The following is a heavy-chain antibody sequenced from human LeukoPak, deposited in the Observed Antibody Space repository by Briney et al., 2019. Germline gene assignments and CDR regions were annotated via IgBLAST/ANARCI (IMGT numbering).Heavy chain of an antibody. V-gene: IGHV1-2*02. Sequence: ASVKVSCKTSTGYYMHWVRQAPGQGLEYMGWIHPNSGASKSVTKFQGRVTMTRDTSINTDYVELSSLTSDDTAMYYCAREGRAGSSGWFGAFDIWGQGTMVIVSS. CDR2: IHPNSGAS. CDR3: AREGRAGSSGWFGAFDI. J-gene: IGHJ3*02. CDR1: TGYY. D-gene: IGHD6-13*01.